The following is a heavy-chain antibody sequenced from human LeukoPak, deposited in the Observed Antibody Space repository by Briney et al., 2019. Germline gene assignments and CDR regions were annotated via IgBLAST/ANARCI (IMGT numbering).Heavy chain of an antibody. CDR1: GGSISSYY. CDR2: IYYSGST. Sequence: PSETLPLTCTVSGGSISSYYWSWIRQPPGKGLEWIGYIYYSGSTNYNPSLKSRVTISVDTSKNQFSLKLSSVTAADTAVYYCARYSSGFDYWGQGTLVTVSS. D-gene: IGHD6-19*01. J-gene: IGHJ4*02. V-gene: IGHV4-59*08. CDR3: ARYSSGFDY.